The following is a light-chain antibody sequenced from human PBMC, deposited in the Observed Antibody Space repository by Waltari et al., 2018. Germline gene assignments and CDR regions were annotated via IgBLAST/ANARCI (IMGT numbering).Light chain of an antibody. CDR1: SPNIGNNY. CDR3: GTWDSSLSARV. V-gene: IGLV1-51*01. J-gene: IGLJ3*02. Sequence: QSVLTQPPSVSAAPGPQVTISCPGSSPNIGNNYLSWYQQLPGTAPKLLIYDNNKRPSGIPDRFSGSKSGTSATLGITGLQTGDEADYYCGTWDSSLSARVFGGGTKLTVL. CDR2: DNN.